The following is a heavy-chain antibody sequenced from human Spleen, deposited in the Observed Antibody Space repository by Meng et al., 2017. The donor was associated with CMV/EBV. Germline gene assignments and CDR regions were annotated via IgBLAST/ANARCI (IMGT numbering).Heavy chain of an antibody. J-gene: IGHJ4*02. Sequence: QLPLKESGPGLVNPLQPRSLTCTVSGGSISSSSYYWGWIRQPPGKGLEWIGEINHSGSTNYNPSLKSRVTISVDTSKNQFSLKLSSVTAADTAVYYCARGRGPSYGRSASGMYYFDYWGQGTLVTVSS. CDR3: ARGRGPSYGRSASGMYYFDY. V-gene: IGHV4-39*07. CDR2: INHSGST. CDR1: GGSISSSSYY. D-gene: IGHD5-18*01.